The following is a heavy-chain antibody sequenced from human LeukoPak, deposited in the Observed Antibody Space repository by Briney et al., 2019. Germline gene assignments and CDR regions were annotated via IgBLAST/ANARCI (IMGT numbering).Heavy chain of an antibody. CDR3: ARANSGWTKYYFDY. CDR1: GYTFTGYY. Sequence: ASVKVSCKASGYTFTGYYMHWVRQAPGQGLEWMGWINPNSGGTNYAQKFQGRVTMTRDTSISTAYMELSRLRPDDTAVYYCARANSGWTKYYFDYWGQGTLVTVSS. J-gene: IGHJ4*02. D-gene: IGHD6-19*01. V-gene: IGHV1-2*02. CDR2: INPNSGGT.